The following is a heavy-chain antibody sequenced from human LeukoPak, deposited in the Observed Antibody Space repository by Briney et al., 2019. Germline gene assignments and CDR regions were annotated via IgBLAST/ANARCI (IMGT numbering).Heavy chain of an antibody. D-gene: IGHD2-2*01. CDR1: GYTFTSYG. CDR3: ARSLYCSSTSCLYNWFDP. J-gene: IGHJ5*02. V-gene: IGHV1-69*05. CDR2: IIPIFGTA. Sequence: VASVKVSCRASGYTFTSYGISWVRQAPGQGLEWMGGIIPIFGTANYAQKFQGRVTITTDESTSTAYMELSSLRSEDTAVYYCARSLYCSSTSCLYNWFDPWGQGTLVTVSS.